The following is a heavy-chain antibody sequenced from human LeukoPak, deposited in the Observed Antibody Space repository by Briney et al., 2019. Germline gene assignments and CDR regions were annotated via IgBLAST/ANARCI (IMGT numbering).Heavy chain of an antibody. CDR2: INPNSGGT. V-gene: IGHV1-2*02. Sequence: ASVKVSCKASGYTFTTYFLHWVRQAPGQGLEWMGWINPNSGGTNYAQKFQGRVTMTRDTSISTAYMELSRLRSDDTAVYYCARDSSSIAALGFDPWGQGTLVTVSS. CDR1: GYTFTTYF. J-gene: IGHJ5*02. CDR3: ARDSSSIAALGFDP. D-gene: IGHD6-13*01.